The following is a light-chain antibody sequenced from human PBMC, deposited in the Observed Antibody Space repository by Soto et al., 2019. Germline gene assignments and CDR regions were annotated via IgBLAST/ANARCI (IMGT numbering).Light chain of an antibody. Sequence: DIQMTQSPSTLSASVGDRVTITCRASQSISSWLAWYQQKPGKAPKLLLYKASSLESGVPSRFSGSGSGTEFTLTISSLQPDDFATYYCQQYNSYRRTFGQGTKLEIK. CDR3: QQYNSYRRT. V-gene: IGKV1-5*03. CDR2: KAS. CDR1: QSISSW. J-gene: IGKJ1*01.